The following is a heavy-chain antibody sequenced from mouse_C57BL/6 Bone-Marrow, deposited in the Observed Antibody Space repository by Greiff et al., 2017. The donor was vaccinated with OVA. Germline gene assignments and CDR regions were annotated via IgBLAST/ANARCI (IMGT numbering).Heavy chain of an antibody. D-gene: IGHD3-2*02. Sequence: QVQLKESGPELVKPGASVKISCKASGYAFSSSWMNWVKQRPGKGLEWIGRIYPGDGDTNYNGKFKGKATLTADKSSSTAYMQLSSLTSEDSAVYFCARPSQATCWFAYWGQGTLVTVSA. CDR2: IYPGDGDT. CDR1: GYAFSSSW. V-gene: IGHV1-82*01. J-gene: IGHJ3*01. CDR3: ARPSQATCWFAY.